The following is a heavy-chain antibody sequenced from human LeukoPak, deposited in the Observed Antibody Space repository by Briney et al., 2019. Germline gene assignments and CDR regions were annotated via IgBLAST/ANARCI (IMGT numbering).Heavy chain of an antibody. D-gene: IGHD3-3*01. J-gene: IGHJ4*02. CDR2: ISSSGSTI. CDR3: AKTWITIFGVVIHFDY. CDR1: GFTFSDYY. Sequence: GGSLRLSCAASGFTFSDYYMSWIRQAPGKGLEWVSYISSSGSTIYYADSVKGRFTISRDNAKNTLYLQMSSLRAEDTAVYYCAKTWITIFGVVIHFDYWGQGTLVTVSS. V-gene: IGHV3-11*04.